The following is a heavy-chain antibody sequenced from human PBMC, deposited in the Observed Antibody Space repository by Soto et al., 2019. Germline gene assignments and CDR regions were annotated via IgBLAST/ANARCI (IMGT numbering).Heavy chain of an antibody. CDR2: IYYSGST. J-gene: IGHJ4*02. D-gene: IGHD1-26*01. CDR3: ARLYGSAIDY. CDR1: GGSISSYY. Sequence: QVQLQESGPGLVKPSETLSLTCTVSGGSISSYYWSWIRQPPGKGLEWIGYIYYSGSTNYNPSLKSRLTLSVDTSKNQFSLKLSSVTAADTAVYYGARLYGSAIDYWGQGTLVTVSS. V-gene: IGHV4-59*08.